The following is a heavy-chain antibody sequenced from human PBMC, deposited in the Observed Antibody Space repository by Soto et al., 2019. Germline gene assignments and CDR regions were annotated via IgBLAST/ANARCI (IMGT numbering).Heavy chain of an antibody. CDR1: GFTFSSYS. Sequence: GGSLRLSCAASGFTFSSYSMNWVRQAPGKGLEWVSSISSSSSYIYYADSVKGRFTISRDNAKNSLYLQMNSLRAEDTAVYYCATPQWNGFLEWSSLDYWGQGTLVTVSS. J-gene: IGHJ4*02. CDR2: ISSSSSYI. V-gene: IGHV3-21*01. CDR3: ATPQWNGFLEWSSLDY. D-gene: IGHD3-3*01.